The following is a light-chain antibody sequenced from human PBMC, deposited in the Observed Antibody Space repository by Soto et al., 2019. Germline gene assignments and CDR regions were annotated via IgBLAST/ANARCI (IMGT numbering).Light chain of an antibody. Sequence: DIVMTQSPGTLSLSPGERATLSCRASQSISSNYLAWYQQKPGQSPRLLINGASSRATGIPDRFSGRGSGTDFTLTISRLEPEDFAVYFCQQYGTSPRTFGQGTKVEIK. J-gene: IGKJ1*01. CDR1: QSISSNY. CDR2: GAS. CDR3: QQYGTSPRT. V-gene: IGKV3-20*01.